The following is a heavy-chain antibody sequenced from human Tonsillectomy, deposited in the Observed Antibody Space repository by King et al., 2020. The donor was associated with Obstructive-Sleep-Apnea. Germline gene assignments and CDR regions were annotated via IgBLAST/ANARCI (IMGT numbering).Heavy chain of an antibody. Sequence: HVQLVESGGGLVKPGGSLRLSCVASGFAFSDYYMSWIRQAPGKGLEWIAYITTSSTKVYYADSVKGRFTISRDDAKNSLFLQMSSLRVEDTAVYYCARDCQEFCAGDGGYWGQGTRVTVSS. CDR1: GFAFSDYY. V-gene: IGHV3-11*01. D-gene: IGHD2-21*02. CDR3: ARDCQEFCAGDGGY. CDR2: ITTSSTKV. J-gene: IGHJ4*02.